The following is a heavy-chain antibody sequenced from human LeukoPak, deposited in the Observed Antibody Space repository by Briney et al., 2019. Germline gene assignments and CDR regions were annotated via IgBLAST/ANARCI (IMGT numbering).Heavy chain of an antibody. Sequence: LRLSCAASGFTFGNNRMSWIRQPPGKGLEWIGYISYSGSAYYNPSLKSRVTISVDTSENQFSLRLSSVTAADTAVYYCARVVVVAASNWFDPWGQGTLVTVSS. J-gene: IGHJ5*02. D-gene: IGHD2-15*01. CDR1: GFTFGNNR. CDR2: ISYSGSA. CDR3: ARVVVVAASNWFDP. V-gene: IGHV4-30-4*01.